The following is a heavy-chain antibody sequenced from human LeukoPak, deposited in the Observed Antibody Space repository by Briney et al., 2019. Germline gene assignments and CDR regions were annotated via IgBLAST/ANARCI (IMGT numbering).Heavy chain of an antibody. Sequence: GASVKVSCKASGYTFTSYGITWVRQAPGQGLEWMGWISPYNGHTNYAQKLQDRVTMTTDTSTSTAYMELRSLRSDDTAVYYCGRIPHSSGPRRDWFHPWGQGTLVTVSS. CDR3: GRIPHSSGPRRDWFHP. D-gene: IGHD6-19*01. V-gene: IGHV1-18*01. CDR2: ISPYNGHT. J-gene: IGHJ5*02. CDR1: GYTFTSYG.